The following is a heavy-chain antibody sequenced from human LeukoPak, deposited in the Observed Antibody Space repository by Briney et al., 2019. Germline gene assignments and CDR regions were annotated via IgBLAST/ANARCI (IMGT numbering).Heavy chain of an antibody. CDR2: ISGSGDTT. V-gene: IGHV3-23*01. Sequence: GGSLRLSCAASGFTFSTFAMSWVRQAPGKGLEWVAAISGSGDTTYYADSVKGRFTISRDNSKNTLYLQMNSLRGEDTAVYYCAKSLTGYFRGYDYRGQGTLVTVSS. CDR3: AKSLTGYFRGYDY. CDR1: GFTFSTFA. D-gene: IGHD3-9*01. J-gene: IGHJ4*02.